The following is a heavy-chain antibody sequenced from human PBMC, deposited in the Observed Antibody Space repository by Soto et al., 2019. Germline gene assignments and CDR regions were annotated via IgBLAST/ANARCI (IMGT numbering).Heavy chain of an antibody. CDR2: MNPNSGNT. Sequence: QVQLVQSGAEVKKPGASVKVSCKASGYTFTNYDINWVRQATGQGLEWMGWMNPNSGNTGYAQRLQGGVTMTRNTSKSTAYMALSSLTSEDTAMYYCARERSHSSSWSNAFDIWGQGTMVTVSS. D-gene: IGHD6-13*01. CDR3: ARERSHSSSWSNAFDI. CDR1: GYTFTNYD. J-gene: IGHJ3*02. V-gene: IGHV1-8*01.